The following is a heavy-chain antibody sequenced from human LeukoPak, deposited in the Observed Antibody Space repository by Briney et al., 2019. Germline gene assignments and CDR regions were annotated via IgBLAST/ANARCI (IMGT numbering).Heavy chain of an antibody. D-gene: IGHD3-22*01. CDR3: AKGDTMIVVVVGAFDI. Sequence: GGSLRLSCAASGFTFSIYAMSWVRQAPGEGLEWVSAISGSGGSTYYADSVKGRFTISRDNSKNTLYLQMNSLRAEDTAVYYCAKGDTMIVVVVGAFDIWGQGTMVTVSS. CDR1: GFTFSIYA. V-gene: IGHV3-23*01. J-gene: IGHJ3*02. CDR2: ISGSGGST.